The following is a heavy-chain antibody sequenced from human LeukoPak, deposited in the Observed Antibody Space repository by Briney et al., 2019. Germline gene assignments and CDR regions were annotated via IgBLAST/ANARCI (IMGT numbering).Heavy chain of an antibody. CDR1: GYSFTAYY. D-gene: IGHD6-19*01. CDR3: ARDAGGEYSSGWYWFDP. CDR2: INPNSGGT. J-gene: IGHJ5*02. V-gene: IGHV1-2*04. Sequence: GASVKVSCKASGYSFTAYYMHWVRQAPGQGLEWMGWINPNSGGTNYAQKFQGWVTMTRDTSISTAYMELSRLRSDDTAVYYCARDAGGEYSSGWYWFDPWGQGTLVTVSS.